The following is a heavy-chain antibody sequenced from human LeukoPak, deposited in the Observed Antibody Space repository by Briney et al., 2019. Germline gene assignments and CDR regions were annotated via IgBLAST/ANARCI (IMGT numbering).Heavy chain of an antibody. CDR2: IYTSGST. J-gene: IGHJ4*02. CDR3: ARRNYYDSSGFDY. V-gene: IGHV4-4*09. D-gene: IGHD3-22*01. Sequence: SETLSLTCTVSGGSISSYYWSWIRQPPGKGLEWIGYIYTSGSTNYNPSLKSRVTISVDTSKNQFSLKLSSVTAADTAVYYCARRNYYDSSGFDYWGQGTLVTVSS. CDR1: GGSISSYY.